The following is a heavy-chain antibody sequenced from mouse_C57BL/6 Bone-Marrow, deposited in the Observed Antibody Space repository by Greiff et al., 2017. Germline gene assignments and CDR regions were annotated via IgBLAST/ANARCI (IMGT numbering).Heavy chain of an antibody. V-gene: IGHV1-80*01. CDR1: GYAFSSYW. CDR2: IYPGDGDT. CDR3: ATYYYGTQDAMDY. Sequence: VHLVESGAELVKPGASVKISCKASGYAFSSYWMNWVKQRPGKGLEWIGQIYPGDGDTNYNGKFKGKATLTADKSSSTAYMQLSSLTSEDSAVYFCATYYYGTQDAMDYWGQGTSVTVSS. D-gene: IGHD1-1*01. J-gene: IGHJ4*01.